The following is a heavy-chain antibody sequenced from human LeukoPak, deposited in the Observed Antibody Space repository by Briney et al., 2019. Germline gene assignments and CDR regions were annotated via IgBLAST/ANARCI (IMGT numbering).Heavy chain of an antibody. D-gene: IGHD3-16*01. V-gene: IGHV3-21*01. CDR1: GFTFSSYS. Sequence: GGSLRLSCAASGFTFSSYSMNWVRQAPGKGPEWVSSISSSSSYIYYADSVKGRFTTSRDNAKNSLYLQMNSLRAEDTAVYYCARSKGGGSDYWGQGTLVTVSS. CDR3: ARSKGGGSDY. J-gene: IGHJ4*02. CDR2: ISSSSSYI.